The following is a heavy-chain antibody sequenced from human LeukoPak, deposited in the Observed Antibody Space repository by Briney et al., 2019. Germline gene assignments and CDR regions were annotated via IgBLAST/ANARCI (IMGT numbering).Heavy chain of an antibody. V-gene: IGHV4-59*11. CDR2: IYDSGSA. J-gene: IGHJ6*03. CDR3: ARVLQNYYHMDV. CDR1: GVSINSHY. D-gene: IGHD3-3*01. Sequence: SETLSLTCTVSGVSINSHYWSWIRQPPGKGLEWIGFIYDSGSASYKSSLKSRVTMTVDTSKNQFSLKLNSVSAADTAVYYCARVLQNYYHMDVWGKGTTVTVSS.